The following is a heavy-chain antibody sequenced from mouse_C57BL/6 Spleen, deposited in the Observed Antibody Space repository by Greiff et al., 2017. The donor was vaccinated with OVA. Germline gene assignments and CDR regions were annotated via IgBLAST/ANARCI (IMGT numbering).Heavy chain of an antibody. CDR1: GFNITNTY. CDR2: IDPANGNT. Sequence: VQLQQSVAELVRPGASVKLSCTASGFNITNTYMHWVKQRPEQGLEWIGRIDPANGNTTYAPKFQGKATFTADTSSNTAYLPLSSLTSEDTALYYCASSTVVTTGVFAYWGQGTLVTVSA. J-gene: IGHJ3*01. V-gene: IGHV14-3*01. CDR3: ASSTVVTTGVFAY. D-gene: IGHD2-2*01.